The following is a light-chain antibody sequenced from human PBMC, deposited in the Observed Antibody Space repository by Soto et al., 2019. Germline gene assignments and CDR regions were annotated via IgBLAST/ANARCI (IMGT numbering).Light chain of an antibody. CDR3: QRDGSSPWT. V-gene: IGKV3-20*01. CDR2: VAS. CDR1: QSVSSSY. Sequence: EIVLTQSPGTLSLSPGERATLSCRASQSVSSSYLDWYQQKPGQAPRLLIYVASSRATGIPDRFRGSGSGTDFTLTISRLEPEDFAVYYCQRDGSSPWTLGQGTKVEIK. J-gene: IGKJ1*01.